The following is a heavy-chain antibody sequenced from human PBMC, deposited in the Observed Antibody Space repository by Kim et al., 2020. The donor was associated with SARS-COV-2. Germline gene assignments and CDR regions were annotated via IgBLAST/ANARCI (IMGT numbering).Heavy chain of an antibody. CDR3: ARHDYYDSSEIDY. D-gene: IGHD3-22*01. J-gene: IGHJ4*02. V-gene: IGHV5-51*01. Sequence: YSPSFQGQVTISADKSISTAYLQWSSLKGSDTAMYYCARHDYYDSSEIDYWGQGTLVTVSS.